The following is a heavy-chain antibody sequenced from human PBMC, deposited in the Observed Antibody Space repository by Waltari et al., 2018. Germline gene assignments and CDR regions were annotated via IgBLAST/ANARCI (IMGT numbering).Heavy chain of an antibody. Sequence: QVQLVQSGAEVKKPGASVKVSCKVSGYTLTELSMHWVRQAPGKGLEWMGGFDPEEGVTIYAQKFQGRVTRTEDTSTDTAYMELSSLRSEDTAVYYCATGVGATTRAGSYWGQGTLVTVSS. CDR2: FDPEEGVT. D-gene: IGHD1-26*01. CDR3: ATGVGATTRAGSY. J-gene: IGHJ4*02. CDR1: GYTLTELS. V-gene: IGHV1-24*01.